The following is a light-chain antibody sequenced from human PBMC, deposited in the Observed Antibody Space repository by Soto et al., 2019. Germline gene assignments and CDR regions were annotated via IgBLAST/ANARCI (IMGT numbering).Light chain of an antibody. CDR3: NSYAGSNNWV. V-gene: IGLV2-8*01. CDR1: SSDVGGYNY. CDR2: EVN. Sequence: QSALTQPPSASGSPGQSVTISCTGTSSDVGGYNYVSWYQQHPGKAPNLMIYEVNKRPSGVPDRFSGSKSGNTASLTVSGRQAEDEAEYYCNSYAGSNNWVFGGGTKLTVL. J-gene: IGLJ3*02.